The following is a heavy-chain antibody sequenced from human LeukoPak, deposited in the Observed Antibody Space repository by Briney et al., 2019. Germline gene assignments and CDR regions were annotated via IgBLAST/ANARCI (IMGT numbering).Heavy chain of an antibody. Sequence: ASVKVSCKASGYTFTSYDINWVRQATGQELEWMGWMNPNSGNTGYAQKFQGRVTMTRNTSISTAYMELSSLRSEDTAVYYCARDQHYYDSNYYYYYGMDVWGQGTTVTVSS. CDR1: GYTFTSYD. CDR3: ARDQHYYDSNYYYYYGMDV. J-gene: IGHJ6*02. CDR2: MNPNSGNT. D-gene: IGHD3-22*01. V-gene: IGHV1-8*01.